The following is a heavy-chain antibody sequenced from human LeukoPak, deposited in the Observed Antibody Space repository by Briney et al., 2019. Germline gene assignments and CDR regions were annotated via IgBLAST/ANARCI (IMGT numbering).Heavy chain of an antibody. D-gene: IGHD3-16*02. Sequence: ASVKVSCKASGYTFTGYCMHWVRQAPGQGLEWMGWINPNSGGTNYAQKFQGRVTMTRDTSISTAYKELSRLRSDDTAVYYCARSYVWGSYRYPFDYWGQGTLVTVSS. CDR3: ARSYVWGSYRYPFDY. CDR1: GYTFTGYC. J-gene: IGHJ4*02. V-gene: IGHV1-2*02. CDR2: INPNSGGT.